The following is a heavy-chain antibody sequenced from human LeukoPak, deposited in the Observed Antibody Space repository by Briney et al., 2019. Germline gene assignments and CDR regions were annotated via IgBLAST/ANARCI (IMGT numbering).Heavy chain of an antibody. V-gene: IGHV4-38-2*02. Sequence: SETLSFTCTVSGYSISSGYYWGWIRQPPGKGLEWIGRMYHRGGPNYYNPSLKSRVTISVDMSKNQFSLKLSSVTAADTAVYYCAKDMYCGGDCLDSWGQGTLVTVSS. CDR3: AKDMYCGGDCLDS. CDR1: GYSISSGYY. CDR2: MYHRGGPN. D-gene: IGHD2-21*02. J-gene: IGHJ4*02.